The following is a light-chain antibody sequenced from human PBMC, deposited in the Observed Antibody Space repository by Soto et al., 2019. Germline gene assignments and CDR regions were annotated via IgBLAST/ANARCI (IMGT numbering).Light chain of an antibody. V-gene: IGKV1-12*01. CDR1: QGINSW. J-gene: IGKJ4*01. CDR3: QQANNFPVT. Sequence: DIQMTQSPSSVSASVGDRVTITCRASQGINSWLAWYQQKPEKAPKLLTYAASSLQSGVPSRFSGSGSGTDFTLTINSLQPEDFATYYCQQANNFPVTFGGGTKVEIK. CDR2: AAS.